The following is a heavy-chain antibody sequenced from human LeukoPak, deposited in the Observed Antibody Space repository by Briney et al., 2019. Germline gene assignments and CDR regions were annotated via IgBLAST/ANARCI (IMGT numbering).Heavy chain of an antibody. D-gene: IGHD3-3*01. Sequence: ASVKVSCKVSGYTFTSYYMHWVRQAPGQGLEWMGIINPSGGSTSYAQKFQGRVTMTRDTSTSTVYMELSSLRSEDTAVYYCASSPYYDFWSGSHFDCWGQGTLVTVSS. CDR1: GYTFTSYY. CDR3: ASSPYYDFWSGSHFDC. J-gene: IGHJ5*01. V-gene: IGHV1-46*01. CDR2: INPSGGST.